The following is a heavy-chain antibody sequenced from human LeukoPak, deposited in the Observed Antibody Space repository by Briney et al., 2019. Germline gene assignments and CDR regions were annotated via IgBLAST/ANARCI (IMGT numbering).Heavy chain of an antibody. CDR1: GGSFSGYY. CDR3: ARVFLGYCSSTSCFKTPRFDY. CDR2: INHSGST. J-gene: IGHJ4*02. V-gene: IGHV4-34*01. Sequence: PSETLSFTCAVYGGSFSGYYWSWIRQPPGKGLEWIGEINHSGSTNYNPSLKSRVTMSVDTSKNQFSLKLSSVTAADTAVYYCARVFLGYCSSTSCFKTPRFDYWGQGTLVTVSS. D-gene: IGHD2-2*01.